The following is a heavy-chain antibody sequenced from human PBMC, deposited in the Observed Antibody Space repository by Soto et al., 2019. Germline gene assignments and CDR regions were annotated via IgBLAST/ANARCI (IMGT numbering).Heavy chain of an antibody. Sequence: EVQLLDSGWGLVQPGGSLRLSCAASGFTFSGYALTWVRQAPGKGLEWVSAISGGGDATFYADSVKGRFTISRDNSKNTLYLQMNTLRAEDTAVYYCARKVSGSTGRPDLWYFDLWGRGTLVTVSS. J-gene: IGHJ2*01. V-gene: IGHV3-23*01. CDR1: GFTFSGYA. CDR2: ISGGGDAT. D-gene: IGHD3-10*01. CDR3: ARKVSGSTGRPDLWYFDL.